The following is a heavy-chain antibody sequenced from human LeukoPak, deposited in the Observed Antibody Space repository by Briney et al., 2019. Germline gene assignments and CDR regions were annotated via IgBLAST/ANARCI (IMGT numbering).Heavy chain of an antibody. J-gene: IGHJ4*02. V-gene: IGHV4-59*01. CDR1: GGSISNFY. D-gene: IGHD6-6*01. CDR3: ARAGGWSTAAFDLDY. Sequence: SETRSLTCTVSGGSISNFYWSWIRQPPGKGREWMVYISYSGSTNYNPSLKSRVIISVDTSKNQFSLKLNSVTAADTAVYYCARAGGWSTAAFDLDYWGQGTLVTVSS. CDR2: ISYSGST.